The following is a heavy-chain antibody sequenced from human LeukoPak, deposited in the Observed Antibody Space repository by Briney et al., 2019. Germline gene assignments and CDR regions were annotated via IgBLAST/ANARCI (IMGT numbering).Heavy chain of an antibody. CDR2: IYHSGST. CDR1: GGSISSSSYY. J-gene: IGHJ5*02. Sequence: NPSETLSLTCTVSGGSISSSSYYWGWIRQPPGKGLEWIGSIYHSGSTYYNPSLKSRVTISVDTSKNQFSLKLSSVTAADTAVYYCARHKFGNWFDPWGQGTLVTVSS. V-gene: IGHV4-39*01. D-gene: IGHD3-16*01. CDR3: ARHKFGNWFDP.